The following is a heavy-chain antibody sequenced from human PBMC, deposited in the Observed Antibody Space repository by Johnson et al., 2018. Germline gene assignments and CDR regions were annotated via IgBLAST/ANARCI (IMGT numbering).Heavy chain of an antibody. V-gene: IGHV3-23*04. CDR1: GLSITNYA. J-gene: IGHJ3*01. CDR3: ARVPNPILPFLEDPM. Sequence: QLVESGGGLVQPGGSLRLSCAASGLSITNYAMIWVRQAPGKGLEWVSGISGSGGARNYLESVKGRFTISRDNSKNTLFLQMSDLRPEDTALYYCARVPNPILPFLEDPMWGQGTMVSVSS. D-gene: IGHD3-3*01. CDR2: ISGSGGAR.